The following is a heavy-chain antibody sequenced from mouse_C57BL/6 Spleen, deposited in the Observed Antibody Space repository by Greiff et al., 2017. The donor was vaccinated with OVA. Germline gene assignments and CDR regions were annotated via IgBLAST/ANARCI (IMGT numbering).Heavy chain of an antibody. CDR2: LSSGSSTI. D-gene: IGHD2-4*01. CDR3: ARRYDYDGAWFAY. CDR1: GFTFSDYG. J-gene: IGHJ3*01. Sequence: DVMLVESGGGLVKPGGSLKLSCAASGFTFSDYGMHWVRQAPEKGLEWVAYLSSGSSTIYYADTVKGRFTISIDNATNTLFLQMTSLRSADTAMYYCARRYDYDGAWFAYWGQGTLVTVSA. V-gene: IGHV5-17*01.